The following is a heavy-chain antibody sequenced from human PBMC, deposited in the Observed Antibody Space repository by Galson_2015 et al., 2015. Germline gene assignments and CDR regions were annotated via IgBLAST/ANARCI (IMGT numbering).Heavy chain of an antibody. CDR3: AKDSAAWNGERCDSGFHY. J-gene: IGHJ4*02. V-gene: IGHV3-9*01. CDR1: GFPFDDYA. CDR2: ISWNSAYI. D-gene: IGHD2-15*01. Sequence: SLRLSCAASGFPFDDYAMHWVRRAPGKGLEWVSHISWNSAYIAYADSVKGRFTISRDNAKNSLYLQMNSLRAEDTALYYCAKDSAAWNGERCDSGFHYWGQGTLVTVSP.